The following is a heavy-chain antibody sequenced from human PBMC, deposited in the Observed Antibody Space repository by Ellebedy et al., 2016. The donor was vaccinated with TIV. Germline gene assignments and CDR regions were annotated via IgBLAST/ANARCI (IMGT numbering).Heavy chain of an antibody. CDR1: GLTFSNAW. D-gene: IGHD3-22*01. V-gene: IGHV3-15*01. Sequence: GESLKISXAASGLTFSNAWMSWVRQAPGKGLEWVGRIKSKTDGGTTDYAAPVKGRFIISRDDSKNTVYLQMNSLKSEDTAVYYCTTDQAWLLLFDIWGQGTMVTVSS. J-gene: IGHJ3*02. CDR3: TTDQAWLLLFDI. CDR2: IKSKTDGGTT.